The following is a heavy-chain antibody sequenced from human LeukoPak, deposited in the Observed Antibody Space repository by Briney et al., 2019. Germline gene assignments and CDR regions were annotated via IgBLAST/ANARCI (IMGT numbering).Heavy chain of an antibody. CDR2: IHQDGSET. J-gene: IGHJ4*02. D-gene: IGHD1-14*01. CDR1: GYTFSSHW. CDR3: ARDSYRALEY. Sequence: SLRLSCAASGYTFSSHWMSWVRQAPGHGPKCVANIHQDGSETSYATSVNGRFTIPSDNAKNSLLLHMNSLSAQEQPVISCARDSYRALEYWGQGTLVTVAS. V-gene: IGHV3-7*01.